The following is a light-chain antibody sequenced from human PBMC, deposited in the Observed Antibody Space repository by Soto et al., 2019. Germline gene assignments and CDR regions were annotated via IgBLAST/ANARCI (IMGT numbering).Light chain of an antibody. CDR2: DVN. J-gene: IGLJ1*01. CDR1: SIDVGNYNY. CDR3: CSYAGRPYV. V-gene: IGLV2-11*01. Sequence: QSVLTQPRSVSGSPGQSVAISCTGTSIDVGNYNYVSWYQQHPGKAPKVIIYDVNKRPSGVPDRFSGSKSGNTASLTTSGLQAEDEADYYCCSYAGRPYVFGTGTKVTVL.